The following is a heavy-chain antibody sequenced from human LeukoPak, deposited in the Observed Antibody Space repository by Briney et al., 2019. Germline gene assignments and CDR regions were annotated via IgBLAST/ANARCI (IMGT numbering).Heavy chain of an antibody. V-gene: IGHV3-48*02. J-gene: IGHJ4*02. CDR1: GVTFSSYV. CDR2: ISSSSSTI. CDR3: ARETYSSGWCGIGY. Sequence: QTGGSLRLSCAASGVTFSSYVMRWVRQAPGKGLEWVSYISSSSSTIYYADSVKGRFTISRDNAKNSLYLQMNSLRDEDTAVYYCARETYSSGWCGIGYWGQGTLVTVSS. D-gene: IGHD6-19*01.